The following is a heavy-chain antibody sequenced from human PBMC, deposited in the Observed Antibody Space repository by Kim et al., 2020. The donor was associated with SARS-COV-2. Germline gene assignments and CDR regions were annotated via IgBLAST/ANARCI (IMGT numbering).Heavy chain of an antibody. CDR1: GGSVVSGSYY. Sequence: SETLSLTCTISGGSVVSGSYYWNWIRQPPGKGLEWIGYIYNTGSTNYNPSLKSRVTISQDTSKNQFSLKLNSVTAADTAVYYCARGSIAYRAFDYWSAGT. CDR3: ARGSIAYRAFDY. D-gene: IGHD2-21*01. CDR2: IYNTGST. V-gene: IGHV4-61*01. J-gene: IGHJ4*02.